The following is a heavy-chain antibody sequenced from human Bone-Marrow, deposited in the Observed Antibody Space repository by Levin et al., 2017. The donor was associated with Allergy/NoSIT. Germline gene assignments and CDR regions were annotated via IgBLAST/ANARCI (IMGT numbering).Heavy chain of an antibody. CDR1: GFALSNNY. D-gene: IGHD3-10*01. CDR2: IYTGGTT. J-gene: IGHJ3*02. Sequence: GESLKISCTASGFALSNNYMSWVRQAPGKGLEWVSLIYTGGTTYYADSVKGRFTISRDNSKNTLFLQMNSVTAEDTAVYYCARDWPFGSGPYDAFDIWGPGTRVTVSS. V-gene: IGHV3-53*01. CDR3: ARDWPFGSGPYDAFDI.